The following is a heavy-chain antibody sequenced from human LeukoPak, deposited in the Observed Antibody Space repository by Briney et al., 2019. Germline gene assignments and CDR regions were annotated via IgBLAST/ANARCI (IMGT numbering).Heavy chain of an antibody. V-gene: IGHV3-23*01. CDR2: ISGSGANT. D-gene: IGHD4-17*01. Sequence: GGSPRLSCAASGFTFSSYAMSWVRQAPGKGLEWVSSISGSGANTFYADSVKGRFTISRDNSKNTLYLQMNSLRAEDTAAYHCAKGRNEDGDAALNYWGQGTLVTVSS. CDR3: AKGRNEDGDAALNY. CDR1: GFTFSSYA. J-gene: IGHJ4*02.